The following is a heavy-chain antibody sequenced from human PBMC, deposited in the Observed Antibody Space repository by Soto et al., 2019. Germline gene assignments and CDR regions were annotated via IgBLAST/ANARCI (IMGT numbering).Heavy chain of an antibody. CDR1: GFSVSNKY. J-gene: IGHJ4*02. Sequence: GGSLRLSCAASGFSVSNKYMNWVRQAPGRGLEWVSVIYSGGGTYYAESVKGRFTISRDNSKNTVYLQMNTLRPEDTAVYYCAREGGSYGPFDCWGQGTLVTVSS. CDR3: AREGGSYGPFDC. V-gene: IGHV3-53*01. CDR2: IYSGGGT. D-gene: IGHD3-10*01.